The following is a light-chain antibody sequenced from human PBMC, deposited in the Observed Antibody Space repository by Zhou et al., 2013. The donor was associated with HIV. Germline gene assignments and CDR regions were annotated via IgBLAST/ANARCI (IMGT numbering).Light chain of an antibody. V-gene: IGKV1-8*01. CDR1: ESIGTY. Sequence: AIRLTQSPASFSASTGDRVTITCRASESIGTYVAWYQQKPGKAPELLIYAASSLQSGVPSRFSGSGSGTDFTLTISSLQPEDFANYYCQQSYTTPETFGRGTKVEIK. CDR2: AAS. J-gene: IGKJ4*01. CDR3: QQSYTTPET.